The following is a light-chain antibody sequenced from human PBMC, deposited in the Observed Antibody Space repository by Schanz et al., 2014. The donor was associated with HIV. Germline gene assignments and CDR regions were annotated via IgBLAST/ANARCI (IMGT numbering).Light chain of an antibody. V-gene: IGLV1-47*01. CDR2: RNN. J-gene: IGLJ2*01. Sequence: SVLTQPPSASGTPGQRVTISCSGSSSNIGSNYAYWYQHLPGTAPKLLIYRNNQRPSGVPDRFSGSKSGTSASLAISGLRSEDEADYYCAAWDVNLNGPVFGGGTKLTVL. CDR1: SSNIGSNY. CDR3: AAWDVNLNGPV.